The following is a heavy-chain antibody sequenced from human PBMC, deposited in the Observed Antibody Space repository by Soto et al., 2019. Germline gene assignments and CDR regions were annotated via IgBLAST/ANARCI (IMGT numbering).Heavy chain of an antibody. J-gene: IGHJ4*02. D-gene: IGHD3-9*01. CDR1: GFSLSTSGVG. CDR3: AHRPGLRYFDWLLFDY. Sequence: QITLKESGPTLVKPTQTLTLTCTFSGFSLSTSGVGVGWIRQPPGKALEWLALIYWDDDKRYSPSLKSRLTITKDTSKNQVVLTMTNMDPVDTATYYCAHRPGLRYFDWLLFDYWGQGTLVTVSS. V-gene: IGHV2-5*02. CDR2: IYWDDDK.